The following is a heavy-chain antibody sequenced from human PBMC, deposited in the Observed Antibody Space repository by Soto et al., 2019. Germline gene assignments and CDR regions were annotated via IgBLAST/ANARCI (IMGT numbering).Heavy chain of an antibody. V-gene: IGHV3-66*01. D-gene: IGHD1-26*01. CDR1: GFTVSNNY. CDR3: ARGGSGSQTVGY. CDR2: IYSRGGT. J-gene: IGHJ4*02. Sequence: EVQVVESGGGLVQPGGSLRLSCAASGFTVSNNYMTWVRQAPGKGLEWVSLIYSRGGTDYADSVKGRFTISRDKSKNMVYLQMNSLRVEDTAVYYCARGGSGSQTVGYWGQGARVTVSS.